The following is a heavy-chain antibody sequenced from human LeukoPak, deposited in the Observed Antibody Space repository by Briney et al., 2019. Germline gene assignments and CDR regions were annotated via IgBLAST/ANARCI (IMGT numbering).Heavy chain of an antibody. Sequence: PGESLKISCKASGYTFTSYGISWVRQAPGQGLEWMGWISAYNGNTNYAQKLQGRVTMTTDTSTSTAYMELRSLRSDDTAVYYCARSYSSGYYRGVYWGDFDYWGQGTLVTVSS. V-gene: IGHV1-18*01. D-gene: IGHD3-22*01. CDR1: GYTFTSYG. J-gene: IGHJ4*02. CDR2: ISAYNGNT. CDR3: ARSYSSGYYRGVYWGDFDY.